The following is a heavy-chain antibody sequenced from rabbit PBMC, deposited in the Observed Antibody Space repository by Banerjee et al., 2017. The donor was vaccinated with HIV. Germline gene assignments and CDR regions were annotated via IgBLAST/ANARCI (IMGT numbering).Heavy chain of an antibody. CDR1: GFSFSSSYW. Sequence: QEQLEESGGDLVKPEGSLTLTCTASGFSFSSSYWICWVRQAPGKGLELIACIYTGTSGSTWYANWAKGRFTISKTSSTTVTLQIPSLTAADTATYFCARGGSRTNLWGPGTLVTVS. J-gene: IGHJ4*01. V-gene: IGHV1S45*01. CDR2: IYTGTSGST. CDR3: ARGGSRTNL. D-gene: IGHD4-2*01.